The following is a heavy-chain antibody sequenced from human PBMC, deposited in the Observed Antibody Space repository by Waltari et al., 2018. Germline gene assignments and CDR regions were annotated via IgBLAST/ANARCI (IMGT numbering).Heavy chain of an antibody. J-gene: IGHJ4*02. D-gene: IGHD3-3*01. CDR2: IYYSGST. CDR3: ARGLFDFWSGYCLDY. CDR1: GGSISSHY. Sequence: QVQLQESGPGLVKPSETLSLTCTVSGGSISSHYWSWNRQPPGKGLELIGYIYYSGSTNYNPSLKSRVTISVDTSKNQFSLKLSSVTAADTAVYYCARGLFDFWSGYCLDYWGQGTLVTVSS. V-gene: IGHV4-59*11.